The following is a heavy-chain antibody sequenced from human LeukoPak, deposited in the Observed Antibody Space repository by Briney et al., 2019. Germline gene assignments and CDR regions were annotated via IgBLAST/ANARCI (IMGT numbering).Heavy chain of an antibody. Sequence: PGGSLRLSCAAYGFNFNNYGMHWVRQAPGKGLEWVAFIQYDASIMLYADSVKGRFTVSRDNSKNTLYLQMNRLRAEDTAVYYCAKDTIFAVDPFDYWGQGTLVTVSS. CDR2: IQYDASIM. CDR3: AKDTIFAVDPFDY. V-gene: IGHV3-30*02. D-gene: IGHD3-3*01. CDR1: GFNFNNYG. J-gene: IGHJ4*02.